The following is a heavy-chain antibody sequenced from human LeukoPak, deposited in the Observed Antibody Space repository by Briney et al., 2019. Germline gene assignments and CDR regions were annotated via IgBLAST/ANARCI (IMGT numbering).Heavy chain of an antibody. CDR2: INHSGST. CDR1: GGSFSGYY. CDR3: ARGPPCIVVVTGIGFFDS. J-gene: IGHJ4*02. D-gene: IGHD2-21*02. Sequence: SETLSLTCAVYGGSFSGYYWSWIRQPPGKGLEWIGEINHSGSTNYNPSLKGRVTISVDTSKNQFSLKLSSVTAADTAVYYCARGPPCIVVVTGIGFFDSWGQGTLVTVSS. V-gene: IGHV4-34*01.